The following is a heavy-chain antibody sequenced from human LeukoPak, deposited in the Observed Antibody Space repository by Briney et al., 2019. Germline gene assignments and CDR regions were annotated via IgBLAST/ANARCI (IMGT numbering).Heavy chain of an antibody. J-gene: IGHJ4*02. V-gene: IGHV3-7*01. CDR2: IKQDGSEK. Sequence: PGGSLRLSCAASGFTFSGHWMSWVRQAPGKGLEWVANIKQDGSEKYYVDSVKGRFIISSNNAKNSLYLQMNSLRAEDTAVYYCARDDWGPGDYWGQGTLVTVSS. D-gene: IGHD2-21*01. CDR3: ARDDWGPGDY. CDR1: GFTFSGHW.